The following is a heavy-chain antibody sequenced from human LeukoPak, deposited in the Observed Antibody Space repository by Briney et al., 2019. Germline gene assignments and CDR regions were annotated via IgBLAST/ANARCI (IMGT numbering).Heavy chain of an antibody. CDR3: ARDWGVTCEYFQH. D-gene: IGHD3-16*01. V-gene: IGHV4-61*02. CDR1: GGSISSGSYY. CDR2: IYTSGST. J-gene: IGHJ1*01. Sequence: SETLSLTCTVSGGSISSGSYYWSWIRQPAGTGLEWIGRIYTSGSTNYNPSLKSRVTISVDTSKNQFSLKLSSVTAADTAVYYCARDWGVTCEYFQHWGQGTLVTVSS.